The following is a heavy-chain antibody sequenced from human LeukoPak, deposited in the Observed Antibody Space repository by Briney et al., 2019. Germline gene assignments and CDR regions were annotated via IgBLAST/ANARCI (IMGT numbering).Heavy chain of an antibody. J-gene: IGHJ4*02. CDR3: ARDLEGGYYYDSSGYQPLGY. CDR1: GFTFSSYW. V-gene: IGHV3-74*01. D-gene: IGHD3-22*01. Sequence: GGSLRLSCAASGFTFSSYWMHWVRQAPGKGLVWVSRINTDGSSTSYADSVKGRFTIPRDNAKNTLYLQMNSLRAEDTAVYYCARDLEGGYYYDSSGYQPLGYWGQGTLVTVSS. CDR2: INTDGSST.